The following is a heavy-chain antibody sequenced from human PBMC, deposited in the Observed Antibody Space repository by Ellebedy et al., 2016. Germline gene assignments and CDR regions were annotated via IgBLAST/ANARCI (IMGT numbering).Heavy chain of an antibody. D-gene: IGHD3-22*01. CDR3: VKGTHYYDSTFDP. CDR2: ISSNGGST. J-gene: IGHJ5*02. Sequence: GESLKISCSASGFTFSSYAMHWVRQAPGKGLEYVSAISSNGGSTYYADSVKGRFTISRDNSKNTLYLQMSSLRAEDTAVYYCVKGTHYYDSTFDPWGQGTLVTVSS. CDR1: GFTFSSYA. V-gene: IGHV3-64D*06.